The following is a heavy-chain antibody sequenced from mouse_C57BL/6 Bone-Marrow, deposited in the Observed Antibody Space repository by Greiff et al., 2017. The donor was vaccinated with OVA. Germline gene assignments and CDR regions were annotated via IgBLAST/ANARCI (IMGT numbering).Heavy chain of an antibody. V-gene: IGHV1-55*01. D-gene: IGHD2-4*01. CDR1: GYTFTSYW. CDR3: AWDYDY. CDR2: IYPGSGST. J-gene: IGHJ2*01. Sequence: QVHVKQPGAELVKPGASVKMSCKASGYTFTSYWITWVKQRPGQGLEWIGDIYPGSGSTNYNEKFKSKATLTVDTSSSTAYMQLSSLTSEDSAVYYCAWDYDYWGQGTTLTVSS.